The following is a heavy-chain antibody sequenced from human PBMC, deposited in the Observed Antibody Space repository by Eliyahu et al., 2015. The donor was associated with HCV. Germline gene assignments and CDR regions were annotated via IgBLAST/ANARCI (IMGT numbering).Heavy chain of an antibody. J-gene: IGHJ6*02. CDR1: XFTFSXYX. V-gene: IGHV3-21*06. CDR2: ISSSSSYI. D-gene: IGHD6-13*01. Sequence: EVQLVDSGGGLVKPGGSLRXSCAASXFTFSXYXXNWVRQAPGKGLEWVSSISSSSSYIYYADSVKGRFTISRDNAKNSLYLQMNSLRAEDTAVYYCARDEYSXNWPYYYYGMDVWGQGTTVTVSS. CDR3: ARDEYSXNWPYYYYGMDV.